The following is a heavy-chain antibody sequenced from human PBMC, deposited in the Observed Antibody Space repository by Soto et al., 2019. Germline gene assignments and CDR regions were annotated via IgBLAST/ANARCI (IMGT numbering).Heavy chain of an antibody. J-gene: IGHJ4*02. V-gene: IGHV1-69*13. CDR3: ARVSMVRGVTITTKYYFDY. CDR2: IIPIFGTA. CDR1: GGTFSSYA. Sequence: VASVKVSCKASGGTFSSYAISWVRQAPGQGLEWMGGIIPIFGTANYAQKFQGRVTITADESTSTAYMELSSLRSEDTAVYYCARVSMVRGVTITTKYYFDYWGQGTLVTVSS. D-gene: IGHD3-10*01.